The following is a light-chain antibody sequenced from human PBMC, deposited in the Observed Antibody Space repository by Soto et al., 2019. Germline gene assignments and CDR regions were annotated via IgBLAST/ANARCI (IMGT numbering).Light chain of an antibody. CDR3: TSYTPSSTYV. J-gene: IGLJ1*01. CDR1: SSDVGNYDY. CDR2: AVS. V-gene: IGLV2-14*03. Sequence: QSVLTQPASVSGSPGQSITLSCTGTSSDVGNYDYVSWYQQYPGKAPKLMIYAVSRRPSGVSNRFSGSKSGNTASLTISGLQAEDEADYYCTSYTPSSTYVFGTGTKLTVL.